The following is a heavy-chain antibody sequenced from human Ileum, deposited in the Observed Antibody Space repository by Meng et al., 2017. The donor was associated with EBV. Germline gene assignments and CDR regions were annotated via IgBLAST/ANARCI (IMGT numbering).Heavy chain of an antibody. V-gene: IGHV4-28*01. J-gene: IGHJ4*02. Sequence: QVQLQGCGPGLVKPSDTLSLPCAVSGYSISSTNWWGWIRQPPGKGLEWIGYIYYSGSTSYNPSLKSRVTMSVDTSENQFSLNLNSVTAVDTAVYYCARNVPGTSAYYDWGQGTLVTVSS. CDR3: ARNVPGTSAYYD. CDR2: IYYSGST. D-gene: IGHD3-22*01. CDR1: GYSISSTNW.